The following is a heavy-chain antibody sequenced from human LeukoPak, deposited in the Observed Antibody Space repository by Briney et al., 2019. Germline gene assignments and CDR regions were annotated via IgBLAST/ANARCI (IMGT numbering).Heavy chain of an antibody. J-gene: IGHJ4*02. V-gene: IGHV3-21*01. D-gene: IGHD3-22*01. CDR3: ARGLGIYYDSSGYYSHFDY. CDR2: ISSSSSYI. CDR1: GFTFSSYS. Sequence: GGSLRLSCAASGFTFSSYSMNWVRQAPGKGLEWVSSISSSSSYIYYADSVKGRFTISRDNAKNSLYLQMNSLRAEDTAVYYCARGLGIYYDSSGYYSHFDYWGQGTLVTVSS.